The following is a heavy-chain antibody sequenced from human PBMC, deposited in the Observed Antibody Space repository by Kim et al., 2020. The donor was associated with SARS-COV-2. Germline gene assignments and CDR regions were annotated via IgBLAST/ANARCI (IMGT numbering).Heavy chain of an antibody. CDR1: GFTFSSYS. D-gene: IGHD3-22*01. V-gene: IGHV3-48*02. J-gene: IGHJ4*02. CDR2: ISSSSSTI. CDR3: ARESRAPCGGDCSTYYYDSSGHLAVDY. Sequence: GGSLRLSCAASGFTFSSYSMNWVRQAPGKGLEWVSYISSSSSTIYYADSVKGRFTISRDNAKNSLYLQMNSLRDEDTTVYYCARESRAPCGGDCSTYYYDSSGHLAVDYWGQGTLVTVSS.